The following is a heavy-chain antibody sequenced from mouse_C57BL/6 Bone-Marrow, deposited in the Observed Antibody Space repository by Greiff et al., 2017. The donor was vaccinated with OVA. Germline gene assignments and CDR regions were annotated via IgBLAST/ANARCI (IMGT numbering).Heavy chain of an antibody. CDR1: GFTFSDYG. D-gene: IGHD2-3*01. CDR2: ISRGSSTI. V-gene: IGHV5-17*01. J-gene: IGHJ3*01. CDR3: ARPMAPFAY. Sequence: EVQGVESGGGLVKPGGSLKLSCAASGFTFSDYGMHWVRQAPEKGLEWVAYISRGSSTIYYADTVKGRFTISRDNAKNTLFLQMTSLRSEDTAMYYCARPMAPFAYWGQGTLVTVSA.